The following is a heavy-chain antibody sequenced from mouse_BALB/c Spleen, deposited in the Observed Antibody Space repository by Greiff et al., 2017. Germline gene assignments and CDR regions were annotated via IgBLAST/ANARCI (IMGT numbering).Heavy chain of an antibody. CDR3: ARWGGNGDLDY. V-gene: IGHV5-17*02. J-gene: IGHJ2*01. CDR2: ISSGSITI. D-gene: IGHD2-1*01. CDR1: GFTFSSFG. Sequence: EVQLVESGGGLVQPGGSRKLSCAASGFTFSSFGMHWVRQAPEKGLEWVAYISSGSITIYYADTVKGRFTISRDNPKNTLFLQMTSLRSEDTAMYYCARWGGNGDLDYWGQGTTLTVSS.